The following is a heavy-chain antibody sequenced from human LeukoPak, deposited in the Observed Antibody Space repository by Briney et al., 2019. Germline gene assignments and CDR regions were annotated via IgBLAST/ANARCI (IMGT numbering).Heavy chain of an antibody. D-gene: IGHD6-6*01. Sequence: SETLSLTCAVYGGSFGNYYWSWIRQPPGKGLQWIGEINHSGSTNYCPFFKSRVTILVDQSKNQFSLKLSSVTAADTAVYYCAREYSRSSRYYYYGMDVWGQGTTVTVSS. CDR1: GGSFGNYY. V-gene: IGHV4-34*01. CDR2: INHSGST. J-gene: IGHJ6*02. CDR3: AREYSRSSRYYYYGMDV.